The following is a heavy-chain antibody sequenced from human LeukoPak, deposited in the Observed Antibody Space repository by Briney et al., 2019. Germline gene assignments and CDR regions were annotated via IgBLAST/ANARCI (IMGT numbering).Heavy chain of an antibody. CDR2: FDPEDGET. CDR1: GYTLTELS. CDR3: ARDGKGDDY. D-gene: IGHD1-1*01. J-gene: IGHJ4*02. V-gene: IGHV1-24*01. Sequence: AASVKVSCKVSGYTLTELSMHWVRQAPGKGLEWMGGFDPEDGETIYAQKFQGRVTITTDESTSTAYMELSSLRSEDTAVYYCARDGKGDDYWGQGTLVTVSS.